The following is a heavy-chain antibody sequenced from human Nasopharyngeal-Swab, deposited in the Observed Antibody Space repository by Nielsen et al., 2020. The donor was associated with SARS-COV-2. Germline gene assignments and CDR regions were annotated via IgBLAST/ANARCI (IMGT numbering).Heavy chain of an antibody. Sequence: ASVKVSCKASGYTFTSYYMHWVRQAPGQGLEWMGIINPSGGSTSYAQKFQGRVTMTRDTSTSTVYMELSSLRSEDTAVYYCASGIRRKSRVVVTAISYYGMDVWGQGTTVTVSS. CDR1: GYTFTSYY. J-gene: IGHJ6*02. V-gene: IGHV1-46*01. CDR2: INPSGGST. CDR3: ASGIRRKSRVVVTAISYYGMDV. D-gene: IGHD2-21*02.